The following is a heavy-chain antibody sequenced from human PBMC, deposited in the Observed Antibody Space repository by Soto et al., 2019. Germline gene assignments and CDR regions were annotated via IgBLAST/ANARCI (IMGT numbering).Heavy chain of an antibody. V-gene: IGHV3-48*03. CDR3: ARGGGYVDGYNNFDY. Sequence: EVQLLESGGGLVQPGGSLKLSCAASGFTFSSYEMNWVRQAPGKGLGWVSYISGIGKTKYYADSVKDRFTISSDNAKNSLYLHMNSLRVEDTAVYYCARGGGYVDGYNNFDYWRQGTLFTVTS. CDR2: ISGIGKTK. J-gene: IGHJ4*02. CDR1: GFTFSSYE. D-gene: IGHD5-12*01.